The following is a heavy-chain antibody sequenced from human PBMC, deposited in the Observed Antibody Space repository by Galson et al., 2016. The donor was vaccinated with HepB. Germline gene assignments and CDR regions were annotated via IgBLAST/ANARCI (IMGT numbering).Heavy chain of an antibody. J-gene: IGHJ3*01. CDR3: APWGSGAYDR. CDR1: GFSFSHYA. CDR2: LHFDGSNK. V-gene: IGHV3-30*02. D-gene: IGHD3-9*01. Sequence: SLRLSCAASGFSFSHYAMHWVRQPPGKGLEWVAILHFDGSNKEYADSVRGRFTIARDNSKNTLYLQMDGLRPDDTAVYFCAPWGSGAYDRWGQGTRVTVSS.